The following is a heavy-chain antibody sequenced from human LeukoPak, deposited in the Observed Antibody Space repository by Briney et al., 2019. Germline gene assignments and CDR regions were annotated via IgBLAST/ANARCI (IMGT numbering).Heavy chain of an antibody. CDR3: ARGSFVDEQWRGFDY. D-gene: IGHD6-19*01. Sequence: GGSLRLSCAASGFTFSSYAMSWVRQTPGKGLEWVSAISGSGGSTYYADSVKGRFTISRDNAKNSLYLQMNSLRDEDTAVYYCARGSFVDEQWRGFDYWGQGTLVTVSS. CDR1: GFTFSSYA. V-gene: IGHV3-23*01. J-gene: IGHJ4*02. CDR2: ISGSGGST.